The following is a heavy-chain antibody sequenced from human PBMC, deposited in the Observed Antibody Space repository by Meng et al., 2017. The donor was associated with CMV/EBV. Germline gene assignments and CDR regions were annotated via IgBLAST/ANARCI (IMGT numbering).Heavy chain of an antibody. V-gene: IGHV3-33*06. Sequence: GGSLRLSCEASGFIFSSYGVHWVRHAPGKGLEWVAVIWYDGSNKYSADSVKGRFTISRDNSKNTLYLQMNSLRAEDTAVYYCAKDEKGSGSYRPLFYYYYGMDVWGQGTTVTVSS. CDR3: AKDEKGSGSYRPLFYYYYGMDV. CDR1: GFIFSSYG. CDR2: IWYDGSNK. D-gene: IGHD3-10*01. J-gene: IGHJ6*02.